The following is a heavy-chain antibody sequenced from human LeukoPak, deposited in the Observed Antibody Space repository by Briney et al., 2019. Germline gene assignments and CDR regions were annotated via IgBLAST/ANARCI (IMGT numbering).Heavy chain of an antibody. CDR3: GRGKTPAVTTPFDY. CDR2: IKSDGSST. J-gene: IGHJ4*02. V-gene: IGHV3-74*01. D-gene: IGHD4-17*01. Sequence: PGGSLRLSCAASGFTFSSYAMSWVRQAPGKGLVWVSRIKSDGSSTSYADSVKGRFTISRDNAKNTLYLQMNSLRAEDTAVYYCGRGKTPAVTTPFDYWGQGTLVTVSS. CDR1: GFTFSSYA.